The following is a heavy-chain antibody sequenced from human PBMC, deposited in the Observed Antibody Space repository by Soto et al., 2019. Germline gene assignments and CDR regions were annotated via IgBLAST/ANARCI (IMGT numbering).Heavy chain of an antibody. CDR1: GFTFSNAW. CDR2: IKSKTDGGTT. Sequence: LRLSCAASGFTFSNAWMSWVRQASGKGLEWVGSIKSKTDGGTTDYAAPVKGRFTISRDDSKNTLYLQMNSLKTEDTAVYYCTTDSTVRGYYRDYWGQGTLVTVSS. CDR3: TTDSTVRGYYRDY. V-gene: IGHV3-15*01. D-gene: IGHD3-22*01. J-gene: IGHJ4*02.